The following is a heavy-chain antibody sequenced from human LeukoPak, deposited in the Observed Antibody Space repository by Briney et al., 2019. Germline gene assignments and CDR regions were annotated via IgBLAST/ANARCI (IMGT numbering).Heavy chain of an antibody. D-gene: IGHD6-6*01. J-gene: IGHJ4*02. V-gene: IGHV4-38-2*02. CDR2: IYHSGSP. CDR1: GSSISSGYY. Sequence: PSAPLSLTCTVSGSSISSGYYWGWIRQPPGKGLEWLGSIYHSGSPYYNPSLKSRVTISVDTSKNQFSLKLSSVTAADTAVYYCARDPPIYSSSSDADYWGQGTLVTVSS. CDR3: ARDPPIYSSSSDADY.